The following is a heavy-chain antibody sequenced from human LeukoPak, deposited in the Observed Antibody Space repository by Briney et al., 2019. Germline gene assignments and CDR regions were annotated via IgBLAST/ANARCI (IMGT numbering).Heavy chain of an antibody. J-gene: IGHJ5*02. CDR2: MYYSGST. Sequence: KPSQTLSLTCTVSGGSISSGDYYWSWIRQPPGKGLEWTAYMYYSGSTYYNPSLKSRVTMSADTSKNQLSLKLSSVTAADTAVYYCARPYYYDSRIDPWGQGILVTVSS. CDR1: GGSISSGDYY. V-gene: IGHV4-30-4*01. CDR3: ARPYYYDSRIDP. D-gene: IGHD3-22*01.